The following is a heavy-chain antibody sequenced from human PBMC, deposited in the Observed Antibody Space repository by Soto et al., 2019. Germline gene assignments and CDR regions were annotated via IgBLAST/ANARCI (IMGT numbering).Heavy chain of an antibody. D-gene: IGHD3-9*01. CDR1: GGSISSGGYY. V-gene: IGHV4-31*03. CDR2: IYYSGST. Sequence: PSETLSLTCTVSGGSISSGGYYWSWIRQHPGKGLEWIGYIYYSGSTYYNPSLKSRVTISVDTSKNQFSLKLSSVTAADTAVYYCARESPTGPYDILSCYQDSYSYMYVWGQGSTVPVSS. J-gene: IGHJ6*03. CDR3: ARESPTGPYDILSCYQDSYSYMYV.